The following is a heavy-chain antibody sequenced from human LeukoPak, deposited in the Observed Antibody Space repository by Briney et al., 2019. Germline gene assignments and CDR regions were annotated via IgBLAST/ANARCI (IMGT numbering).Heavy chain of an antibody. Sequence: GESLRLSCAASGFTLSNYAMHWVRQAPGKGVEWVTLISYDGRNKYYADSVKGRFTFSRDNSKNTLHLQMNRLSAEDTAVYYCARDWASYYDSSGDYMGYWGQGTLVTVSS. D-gene: IGHD3-22*01. CDR3: ARDWASYYDSSGDYMGY. V-gene: IGHV3-30*04. CDR2: ISYDGRNK. CDR1: GFTLSNYA. J-gene: IGHJ4*02.